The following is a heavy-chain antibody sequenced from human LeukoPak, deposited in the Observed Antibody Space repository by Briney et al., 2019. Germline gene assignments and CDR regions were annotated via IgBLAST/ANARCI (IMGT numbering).Heavy chain of an antibody. V-gene: IGHV3-23*01. CDR1: GFILSNYH. Sequence: SGGSLRLSCAGSGFILSNYHMTWVRQAPGKGLEWVSAISGSGGSTYYADSVKGRFTISRDNPKHTLYLQMNSLRAEDTAVYYCAKVGYYDSSGLLDYWGQGTLVTVSP. CDR2: ISGSGGST. D-gene: IGHD3-22*01. J-gene: IGHJ4*02. CDR3: AKVGYYDSSGLLDY.